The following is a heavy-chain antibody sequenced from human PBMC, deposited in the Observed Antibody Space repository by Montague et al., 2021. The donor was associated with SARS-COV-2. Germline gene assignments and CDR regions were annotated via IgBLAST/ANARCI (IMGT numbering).Heavy chain of an antibody. J-gene: IGHJ6*02. D-gene: IGHD2-2*01. V-gene: IGHV4-39*01. CDR3: ARHPLRYCSSTCGYVG. Sequence: SETLSLTCTAYGGSISSSSYYWGWIRQPPGRGLEWIGSIYYSGSTYYNPSLKSRVTISVDTSKNQFSLKLSSVTAADTAVYYCARHPLRYCSSTCGYVGWGQGTTVTVSS. CDR1: GGSISSSSYY. CDR2: IYYSGST.